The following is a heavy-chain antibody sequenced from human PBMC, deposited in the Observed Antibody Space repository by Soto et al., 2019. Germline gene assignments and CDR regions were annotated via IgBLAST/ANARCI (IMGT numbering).Heavy chain of an antibody. CDR1: GGTFSSYA. CDR3: AGGGGITGTPRDYYGMDF. V-gene: IGHV1-69*13. J-gene: IGHJ6*02. D-gene: IGHD1-7*01. Sequence: SVKVSCKASGGTFSSYAISWVRQAPGQGLEWMGGIIPIFGTANYAQKFQGRVTITADESTSTAYMELSSLRSEDTAVYYCAGGGGITGTPRDYYGMDFWGQGTTVTVSS. CDR2: IIPIFGTA.